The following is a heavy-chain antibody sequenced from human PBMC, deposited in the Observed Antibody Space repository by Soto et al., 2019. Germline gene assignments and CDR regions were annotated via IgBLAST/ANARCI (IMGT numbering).Heavy chain of an antibody. J-gene: IGHJ6*02. V-gene: IGHV1-69*13. CDR3: ARDPSTFTRRGSYYYYYGMDV. CDR1: GGTFSSYA. CDR2: IIPIFGTA. D-gene: IGHD3-16*01. Sequence: SVKVSCKASGGTFSSYAISWVRQAPGQGLEWMGGIIPIFGTANYAQKFQGRVTITADESTSTAYMEMSSLRSEDTAVYYCARDPSTFTRRGSYYYYYGMDVWGQGTTDTVSS.